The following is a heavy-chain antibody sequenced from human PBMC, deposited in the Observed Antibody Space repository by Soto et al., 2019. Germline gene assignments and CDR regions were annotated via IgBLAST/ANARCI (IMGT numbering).Heavy chain of an antibody. Sequence: SENLSLTCTVSGGSISSSSYYWGWIRQPPGKGLEWIGSIYYSGSTYYNPSLKSRVTISVDTSKNQFSLKLSSVTAADTAVYYCARHIVLMVYASYYMDVWGKGTTVTVSS. CDR3: ARHIVLMVYASYYMDV. V-gene: IGHV4-39*01. J-gene: IGHJ6*03. CDR1: GGSISSSSYY. CDR2: IYYSGST. D-gene: IGHD2-8*01.